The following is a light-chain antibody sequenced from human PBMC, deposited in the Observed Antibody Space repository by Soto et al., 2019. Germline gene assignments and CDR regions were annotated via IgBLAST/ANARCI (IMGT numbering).Light chain of an antibody. CDR2: LGS. CDR3: MQALQTL. Sequence: DIVMTQSPLSLSVAPGEPASISCRSSQSLLHTSGDNYLDWYLQKPGQSPQLLIYLGSNRSSGVPDRFSGCGSGTDFTLNISRVEAVDVGVYYCMQALQTLFGGGTKVDI. J-gene: IGKJ4*01. V-gene: IGKV2-28*01. CDR1: QSLLHTSGDNY.